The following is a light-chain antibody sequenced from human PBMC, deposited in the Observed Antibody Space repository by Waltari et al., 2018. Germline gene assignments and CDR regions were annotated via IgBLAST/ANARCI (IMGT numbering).Light chain of an antibody. J-gene: IGKJ1*01. CDR2: DAS. Sequence: EIMLTQSPGTLSLSLGERATLSCRASQSISKYLAWYQQKPGQAPSLLIYDASSRATGIPDRFSGSGSGTDFSLTISRLEPEDFAVYYCQKYGSLPATFGQGTKVEIK. CDR1: QSISKY. CDR3: QKYGSLPAT. V-gene: IGKV3-20*01.